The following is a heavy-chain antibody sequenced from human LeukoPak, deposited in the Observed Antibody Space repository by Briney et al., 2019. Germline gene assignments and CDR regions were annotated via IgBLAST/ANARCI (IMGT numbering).Heavy chain of an antibody. Sequence: GGSLRLSCAASGFIVSSNYMTWVRQAPGKGLEWVSLIYGDNATYYADSVKGRFTISRDSSKNTLFAQMTSLRVEDTAVYYCARINRGNYFLDYWGQGTLATVSS. CDR3: ARINRGNYFLDY. J-gene: IGHJ4*02. CDR2: IYGDNAT. D-gene: IGHD1-26*01. V-gene: IGHV3-53*01. CDR1: GFIVSSNY.